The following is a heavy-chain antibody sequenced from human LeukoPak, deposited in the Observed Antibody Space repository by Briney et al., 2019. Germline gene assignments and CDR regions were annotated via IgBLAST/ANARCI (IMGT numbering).Heavy chain of an antibody. CDR2: IYYSGST. D-gene: IGHD1-7*01. CDR1: GGSISSYY. CDR3: ARETSGFDP. V-gene: IGHV4-59*01. Sequence: SETLSLTCTVSGGSISSYYWSWIRQPPGKGLEWIGYIYYSGSTNYNPSLKSRVTISVDTSKNQFSLKLSSVTAAGTAVYYCARETSGFDPWGQGTLVTVSS. J-gene: IGHJ5*02.